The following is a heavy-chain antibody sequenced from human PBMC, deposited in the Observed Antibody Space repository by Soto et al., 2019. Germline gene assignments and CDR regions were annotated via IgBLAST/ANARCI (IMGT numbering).Heavy chain of an antibody. CDR1: GFTFSSYA. D-gene: IGHD6-19*01. Sequence: PGGSLRLSCAASGFTFSSYAMGWVRQAPGQGLEWVSAISGSGGSTYYADSVKCRFTISRDNSKNTLYLQMNSLRAEDTAVYYCAKVLEYSSGWYPVDYYYGMDVWGQGTTVTVSS. V-gene: IGHV3-23*01. J-gene: IGHJ6*02. CDR2: ISGSGGST. CDR3: AKVLEYSSGWYPVDYYYGMDV.